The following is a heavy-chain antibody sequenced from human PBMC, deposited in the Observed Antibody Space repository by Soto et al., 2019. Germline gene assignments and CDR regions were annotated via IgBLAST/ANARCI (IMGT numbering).Heavy chain of an antibody. CDR3: ASEGSQGGSYYRHDAFDI. Sequence: GASVKVSCKASGYTFTSYGISWVRQAPGQGLEWMGWISAYNGNTNYAQKLQSRVTMTTDTSTSTANIKMRSLRSDDTAVYYRASEGSQGGSYYRHDAFDIWGQGTMVTVSS. CDR1: GYTFTSYG. D-gene: IGHD1-26*01. CDR2: ISAYNGNT. V-gene: IGHV1-18*01. J-gene: IGHJ3*02.